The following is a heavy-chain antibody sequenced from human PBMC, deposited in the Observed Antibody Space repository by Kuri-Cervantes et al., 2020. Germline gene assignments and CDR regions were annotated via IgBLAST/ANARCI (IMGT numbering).Heavy chain of an antibody. CDR2: ISSSGGGT. J-gene: IGHJ4*02. D-gene: IGHD3-22*01. CDR3: AKRGLYDGNSYNVYLFDY. Sequence: GESLKISCAASGFTFSSYSMNWVRQAPGKGLEWVSSISSSGGGTYFADSVKGRFTISRDNSKNTLYLQMNSLGAEDTAEYYCAKRGLYDGNSYNVYLFDYWGQGTLVTVSS. CDR1: GFTFSSYS. V-gene: IGHV3-23*01.